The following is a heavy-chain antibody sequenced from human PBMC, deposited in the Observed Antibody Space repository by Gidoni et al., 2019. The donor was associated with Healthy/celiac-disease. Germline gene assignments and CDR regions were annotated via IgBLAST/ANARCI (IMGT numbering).Heavy chain of an antibody. V-gene: IGHV3-15*01. CDR3: TTVSTARLLDSSGYYYDAFDI. J-gene: IGHJ3*02. CDR2: IKSKTDGGTT. CDR1: GFTFSNAW. Sequence: EVQLVESGGGLVKPGGSLRLSCAASGFTFSNAWMSWVRQAPGKGLEWVGRIKSKTDGGTTDYAAPVKGRFTISRDDSKNTLYLQMNSLKTEDTAVYYCTTVSTARLLDSSGYYYDAFDIWGQGTMVTVSS. D-gene: IGHD3-22*01.